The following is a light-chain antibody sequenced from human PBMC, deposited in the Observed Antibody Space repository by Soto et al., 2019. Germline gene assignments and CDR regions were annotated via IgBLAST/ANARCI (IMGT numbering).Light chain of an antibody. V-gene: IGKV1-39*01. Sequence: RVTTPCGASQTISSWLAWYQQKPGKAPKLLIYTASNLESGVPSRFSGSGSCSYYTHTTSSLRPQDFATCCSPLRYSRPRRFGQGTKVDIK. J-gene: IGKJ1*01. CDR3: PLRYSRPRR. CDR1: QTISSW. CDR2: TAS.